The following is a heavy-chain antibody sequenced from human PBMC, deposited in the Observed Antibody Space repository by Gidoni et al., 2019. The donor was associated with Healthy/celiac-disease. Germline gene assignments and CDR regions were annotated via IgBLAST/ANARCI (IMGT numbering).Heavy chain of an antibody. Sequence: EVQLVESGGGLVKPGGSLRLSCAASGFTFSSYSMNWVRQAPGKGLEWVSSISSSSSYISYADSVKGRFTISRDNAKNSLYLQMNSLRAEDTAVYYCARAVAAAGTPDYWGQGTLVTVSS. D-gene: IGHD6-13*01. CDR1: GFTFSSYS. CDR2: ISSSSSYI. J-gene: IGHJ4*02. V-gene: IGHV3-21*01. CDR3: ARAVAAAGTPDY.